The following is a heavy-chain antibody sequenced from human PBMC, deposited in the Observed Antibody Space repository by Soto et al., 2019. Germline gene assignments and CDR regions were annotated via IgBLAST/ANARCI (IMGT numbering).Heavy chain of an antibody. CDR1: GGTFSSYA. J-gene: IGHJ5*02. D-gene: IGHD2-15*01. V-gene: IGHV1-69*06. Sequence: QVQLVQSGAEVKKPGSSVKVSCKASGGTFSSYAISWVRQAPGQGVEGMGGIIPTFGTANYAQKFQGRVTIPADKSTSTAYMERSSLRSEDTAVYYCARDLGYCSGGSCYVRGWFDPWGQGTLVTVSS. CDR3: ARDLGYCSGGSCYVRGWFDP. CDR2: IIPTFGTA.